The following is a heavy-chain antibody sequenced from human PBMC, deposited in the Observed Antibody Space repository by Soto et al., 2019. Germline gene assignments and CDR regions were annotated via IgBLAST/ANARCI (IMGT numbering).Heavy chain of an antibody. CDR3: ARRFGSSGTRDKNWFDP. CDR1: GGSFSGYY. D-gene: IGHD6-13*01. CDR2: INHSGST. V-gene: IGHV4-34*01. J-gene: IGHJ5*02. Sequence: SETLSLTCAVYGGSFSGYYWSWIRQPPGKGLEWIGEINHSGSTNYNPSLKSRVTISVDTSKNQFSLKLSSVTAADTAVYYCARRFGSSGTRDKNWFDPWGQGTLVTVSS.